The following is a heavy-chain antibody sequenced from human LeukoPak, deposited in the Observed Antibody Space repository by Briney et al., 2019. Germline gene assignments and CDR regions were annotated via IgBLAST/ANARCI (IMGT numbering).Heavy chain of an antibody. CDR1: GFTFNNYE. D-gene: IGHD1-14*01. V-gene: IGHV3-13*01. Sequence: GGSLRLSCAASGFTFNNYEMHWVRQAAGKGLEWVSAVGIAGDTFYAGSVKGRFSISRDNAESSLFLQMNSLRAGDTAVYYCAREGRMGTADAFDVWGQGTMVTVSS. J-gene: IGHJ3*01. CDR2: VGIAGDT. CDR3: AREGRMGTADAFDV.